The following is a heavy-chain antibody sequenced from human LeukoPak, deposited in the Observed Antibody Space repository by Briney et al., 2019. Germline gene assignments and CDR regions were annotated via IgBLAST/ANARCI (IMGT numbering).Heavy chain of an antibody. CDR2: MFTSGTT. CDR1: GSSISGGSYY. V-gene: IGHV4-61*02. D-gene: IGHD3-16*01. J-gene: IGHJ6*03. Sequence: SETLSLTCNVSGSSISGGSYYWTWIRQPAGKGLEWIGRMFTSGTTNYNPSLKSRVTMSVDTSKNQFSLKLSSATAADTAVYYCARGNRITFLFPSYYMDVWGKGTTVTVSS. CDR3: ARGNRITFLFPSYYMDV.